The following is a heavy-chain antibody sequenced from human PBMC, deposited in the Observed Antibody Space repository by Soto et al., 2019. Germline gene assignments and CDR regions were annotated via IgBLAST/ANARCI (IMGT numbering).Heavy chain of an antibody. V-gene: IGHV4-59*01. Sequence: QVQLQESGPGLVKPSETLSLTCTVSGGSINSYYWSWIRQPPGKGLEWIGYIYYSGSTNYNPSLKSRVTISVDTSKNQLSLKLSSVTAADTAVYYCARRGRDGLLYFFDYWGQGTLVTVSS. CDR1: GGSINSYY. D-gene: IGHD4-17*01. CDR3: ARRGRDGLLYFFDY. J-gene: IGHJ4*02. CDR2: IYYSGST.